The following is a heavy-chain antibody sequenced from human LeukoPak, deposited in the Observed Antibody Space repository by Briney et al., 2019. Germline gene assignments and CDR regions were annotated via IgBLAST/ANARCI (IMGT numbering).Heavy chain of an antibody. Sequence: GGSLRLSCAASGFTFSIYSMNWVRQAPGKGLEWVSSISSSSSYIYYADSVKGRFTISRDNAKNSLFLQMNSLRAEDTAVYYCAREMTTVTTGAFDIWGQGTMVTVSS. CDR3: AREMTTVTTGAFDI. J-gene: IGHJ3*02. V-gene: IGHV3-21*01. CDR1: GFTFSIYS. D-gene: IGHD4-17*01. CDR2: ISSSSSYI.